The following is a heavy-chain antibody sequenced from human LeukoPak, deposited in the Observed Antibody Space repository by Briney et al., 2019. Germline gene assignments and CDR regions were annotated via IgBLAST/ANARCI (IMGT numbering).Heavy chain of an antibody. CDR3: AAASKKDNFIDY. J-gene: IGHJ4*02. D-gene: IGHD6-13*01. CDR1: GFTFSSPA. V-gene: IGHV3-30*02. Sequence: GGSLRLSCAASGFTFSSPAMSWVRQAPGKGLEWVAFIRYDGSNKYYADSVKGRFTISRDNSKNTLYLQMNSLRAEDTAVYYCAAASKKDNFIDYWGQGTLVTVSS. CDR2: IRYDGSNK.